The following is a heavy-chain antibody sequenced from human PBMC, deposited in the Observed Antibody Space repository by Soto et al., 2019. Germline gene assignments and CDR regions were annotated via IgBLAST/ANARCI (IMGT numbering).Heavy chain of an antibody. V-gene: IGHV4-39*01. D-gene: IGHD2-15*01. Sequence: QLQLQESGPGLVKPSETLSLTCTVSGGSISSSSYYWGWIRQPPGKGLEWIGSIYYSGSTYYNPSLKSLVTISVDTSKNQFSLKLSSVTAADTAVYYCARQGISGYCSGGSCYDSNWFDPWGQGTLVTVSS. CDR2: IYYSGST. J-gene: IGHJ5*02. CDR1: GGSISSSSYY. CDR3: ARQGISGYCSGGSCYDSNWFDP.